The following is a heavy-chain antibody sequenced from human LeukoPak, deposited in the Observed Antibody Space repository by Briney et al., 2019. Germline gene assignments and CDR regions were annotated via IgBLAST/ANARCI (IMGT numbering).Heavy chain of an antibody. D-gene: IGHD5-12*01. J-gene: IGHJ4*02. CDR1: GGSISSYY. CDR2: IYYSGST. Sequence: SETLSLTCTVSGGSISSYYWSWIRQPPGKGLEWIGYIYYSGSTNYNPSLKSRVTISVDTSKNQFSLKLSSVTAADTAVYYCARSAHIVATTYFDYWGQGTLVTVSS. V-gene: IGHV4-59*01. CDR3: ARSAHIVATTYFDY.